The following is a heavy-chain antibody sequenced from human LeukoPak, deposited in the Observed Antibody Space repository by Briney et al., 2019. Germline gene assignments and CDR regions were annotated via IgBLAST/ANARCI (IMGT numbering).Heavy chain of an antibody. Sequence: PSETLSLTCTVSGGSISSSLYHWGWLRQSPGRNLEGLGSIYYTGTTHYNPSLKSRVTISVDTSKNQFSLNLTSVTAADTAVYYCARQEIGLRSFDPWGQGTLVTVSS. D-gene: IGHD3/OR15-3a*01. CDR2: IYYTGTT. V-gene: IGHV4-39*01. CDR3: ARQEIGLRSFDP. CDR1: GGSISSSLYH. J-gene: IGHJ5*02.